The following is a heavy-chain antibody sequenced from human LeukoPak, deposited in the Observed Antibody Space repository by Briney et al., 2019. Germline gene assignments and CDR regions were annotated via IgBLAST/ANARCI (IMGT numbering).Heavy chain of an antibody. J-gene: IGHJ4*02. D-gene: IGHD6-13*01. Sequence: SGPTLVKPSQTLTLTCTFSGFSFSNNGVGVAWVRRPPGKALEWLAVIFWDDNKRYSPSLKSRLTITKDSSKNQVVLIMTNMDPVDTGTYYCAHIPELGGSYSGSWFDFWGQGTLVTVSS. CDR3: AHIPELGGSYSGSWFDF. CDR1: GFSFSNNGVG. CDR2: IFWDDNK. V-gene: IGHV2-5*02.